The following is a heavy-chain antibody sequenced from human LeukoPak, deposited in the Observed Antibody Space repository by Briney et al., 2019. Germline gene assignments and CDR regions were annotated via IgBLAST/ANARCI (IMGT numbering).Heavy chain of an antibody. CDR2: INHSGST. V-gene: IGHV4-34*01. J-gene: IGHJ6*02. CDR1: GGSFSGYY. D-gene: IGHD2-8*01. Sequence: SETLSLTCAVYGGSFSGYYWSWIRQPPGKGLEWIGEINHSGSTNYNPSLKSRVTISVDTSKNQFSLKLSSVTAADTAVYYCARAPGVIGLYGMDVWGQGTTVTVSS. CDR3: ARAPGVIGLYGMDV.